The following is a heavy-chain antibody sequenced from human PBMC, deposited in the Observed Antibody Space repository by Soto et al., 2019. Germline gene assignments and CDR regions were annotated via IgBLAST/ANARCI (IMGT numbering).Heavy chain of an antibody. J-gene: IGHJ5*02. Sequence: ASVKVSCEASGYRFTSYDINWVRQATGQGLEWMGWMNPNSGNTGYAQKFQGRVTMTRNTSISTAYMELSSLRSEDTAVYYCARARGIAARYKMNLGFDPWGQGTLVTVSS. CDR2: MNPNSGNT. D-gene: IGHD6-6*01. CDR3: ARARGIAARYKMNLGFDP. V-gene: IGHV1-8*01. CDR1: GYRFTSYD.